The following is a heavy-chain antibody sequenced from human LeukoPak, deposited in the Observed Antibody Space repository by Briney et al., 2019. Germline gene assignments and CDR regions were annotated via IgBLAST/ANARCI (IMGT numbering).Heavy chain of an antibody. J-gene: IGHJ4*02. V-gene: IGHV4-61*02. D-gene: IGHD3-10*01. CDR1: GGSISSGSYY. Sequence: SETLSLTCTVSGGSISSGSYYWSWIRQPAGKGLEWIGRIYTSGSTNYNPSLKSRVTISVDTSKNQFSLKLSSVTAADTAVYYCARAAMVRGDFDYWGQGTLVTVSS. CDR3: ARAAMVRGDFDY. CDR2: IYTSGST.